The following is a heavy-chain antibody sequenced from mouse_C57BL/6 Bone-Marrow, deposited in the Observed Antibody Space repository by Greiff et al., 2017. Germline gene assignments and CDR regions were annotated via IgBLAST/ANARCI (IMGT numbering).Heavy chain of an antibody. D-gene: IGHD2-3*01. J-gene: IGHJ4*01. CDR3: AREYDGYYYAMDY. Sequence: EVQLVESGGGLVKPGGSLKLSCAASGFTFSSYTMSWVRQTPEKRLEWVATISGGGGNTYYPASVKGRFTISRDNAKNTLYLQMSSLRSEDTALYYCAREYDGYYYAMDYWGQGTSVTVSS. CDR1: GFTFSSYT. V-gene: IGHV5-9*01. CDR2: ISGGGGNT.